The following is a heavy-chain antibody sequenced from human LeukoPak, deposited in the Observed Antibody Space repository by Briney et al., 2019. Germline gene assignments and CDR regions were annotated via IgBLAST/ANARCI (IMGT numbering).Heavy chain of an antibody. Sequence: PGRSLRLSCAASGFTFGSYGMHWVRQAPGKGLEWVAVISYDGSNKYYADSVKGRFTISRDNSKNTLYLQMNSLRAEDTAVYYCAKDRRPLSSSWMGFYFDYWGQGTLVTVSS. CDR2: ISYDGSNK. CDR1: GFTFGSYG. V-gene: IGHV3-30*18. CDR3: AKDRRPLSSSWMGFYFDY. J-gene: IGHJ4*02. D-gene: IGHD6-13*01.